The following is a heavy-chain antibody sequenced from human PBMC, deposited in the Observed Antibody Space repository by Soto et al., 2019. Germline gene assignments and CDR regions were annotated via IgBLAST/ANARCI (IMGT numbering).Heavy chain of an antibody. V-gene: IGHV3-23*01. D-gene: IGHD3-3*01. J-gene: IGHJ4*02. CDR1: GFTFNTYA. Sequence: EGQLLESGGGLVQPGGSLRVSCAASGFTFNTYAMSWVRQAPGKGLEWVSAISASYSTYYADSVKGRFTISRDNSMNALYLQMNSLRAEDTAVHYCAKDGITIFGVVSNYWGQGTLVTVSS. CDR2: ISASYST. CDR3: AKDGITIFGVVSNY.